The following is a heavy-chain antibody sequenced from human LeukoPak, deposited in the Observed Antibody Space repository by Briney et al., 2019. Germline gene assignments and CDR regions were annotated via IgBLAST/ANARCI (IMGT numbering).Heavy chain of an antibody. V-gene: IGHV4-39*07. J-gene: IGHJ6*03. Sequence: SETLSLTCTVSGGSISSSPYYWGWIRQPPGKGLEWIGSIYYSGTTHYSPSLESRVTISVDTSKNQFSLKLASVTAADTAVYYCARARYGSGEGYYYYMDVWGKGTTVTISS. CDR2: IYYSGTT. CDR3: ARARYGSGEGYYYYMDV. D-gene: IGHD3-10*01. CDR1: GGSISSSPYY.